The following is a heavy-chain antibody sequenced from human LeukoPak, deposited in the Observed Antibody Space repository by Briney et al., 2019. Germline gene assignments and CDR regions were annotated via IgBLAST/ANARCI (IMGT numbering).Heavy chain of an antibody. Sequence: ASVKVSFKASGYTFTGFHMHWVRQAPGQGLEGMGWIYSNSGGTSYAQTFQGRVTMTSDTSISTAYMELSEMRSDDAAVYYCARGGNIYGDYYFDYWGQGTLVTVSS. CDR2: IYSNSGGT. V-gene: IGHV1-2*02. J-gene: IGHJ4*02. CDR1: GYTFTGFH. D-gene: IGHD4-17*01. CDR3: ARGGNIYGDYYFDY.